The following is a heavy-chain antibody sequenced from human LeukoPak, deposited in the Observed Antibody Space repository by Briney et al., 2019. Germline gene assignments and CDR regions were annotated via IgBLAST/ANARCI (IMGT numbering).Heavy chain of an antibody. V-gene: IGHV3-7*01. D-gene: IGHD5-24*01. CDR2: IKEDGSEK. CDR1: GFTFSGYW. Sequence: PGGSLRLSCAASGFTFSGYWMSWVRQAPGKGLEWVANIKEDGSEKYYVDPVKGRFTISRDNAKNSLYLQMNSLRAEDTAVYYCARGRMGFDYWGQGTLVTVSS. CDR3: ARGRMGFDY. J-gene: IGHJ4*02.